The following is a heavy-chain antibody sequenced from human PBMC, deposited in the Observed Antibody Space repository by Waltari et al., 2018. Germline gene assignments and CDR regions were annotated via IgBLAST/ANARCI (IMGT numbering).Heavy chain of an antibody. V-gene: IGHV4-34*01. Sequence: QVQLQQWGAGLLKPSETLSLTCAVYGGSFSGYYWSWIRQPPGKGRGGIGEIHHSGSTNYHRSLKSRVTISVDTSKNQFSLKLSSVTAADTAVYYCARKAQARITIFGVVTFNWFDPWGQGTLVTVSS. CDR3: ARKAQARITIFGVVTFNWFDP. CDR1: GGSFSGYY. CDR2: IHHSGST. D-gene: IGHD3-3*01. J-gene: IGHJ5*02.